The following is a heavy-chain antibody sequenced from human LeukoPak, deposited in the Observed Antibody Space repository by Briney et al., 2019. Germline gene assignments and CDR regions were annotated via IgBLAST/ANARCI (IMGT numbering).Heavy chain of an antibody. CDR3: ARDILTGYDLPDY. Sequence: GGSLRLSCAASGFTCSIYWMHWVRQAPGKGLVWVSRINSDGSTTTYADSVKGRFTISRDNAKNTLYLQMSSLRAEDTAVYYCARDILTGYDLPDYWGQGTLVTVSS. CDR2: INSDGSTT. J-gene: IGHJ4*02. CDR1: GFTCSIYW. V-gene: IGHV3-74*01. D-gene: IGHD3-9*01.